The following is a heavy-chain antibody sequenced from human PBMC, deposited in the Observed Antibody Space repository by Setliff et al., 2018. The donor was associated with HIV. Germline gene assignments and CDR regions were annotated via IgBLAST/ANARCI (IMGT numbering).Heavy chain of an antibody. D-gene: IGHD3-10*01. CDR3: ARRLLNTLPGVRGWFGP. V-gene: IGHV4-39*01. Sequence: SETLSLTCSVSGDSISSSPNCWGWIRQPPGKGLEWIGSIFYSGDTYYNPSLKSRLTISLDTSKNQFSLRLNSVTSADTAVYYCARRLLNTLPGVRGWFGPWGQGILVTVSS. CDR2: IFYSGDT. J-gene: IGHJ5*02. CDR1: GDSISSSPNC.